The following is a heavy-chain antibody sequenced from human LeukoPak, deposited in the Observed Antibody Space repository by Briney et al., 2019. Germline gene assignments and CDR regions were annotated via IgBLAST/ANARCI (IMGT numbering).Heavy chain of an antibody. V-gene: IGHV5-51*01. CDR2: IYPGDSDN. CDR3: ARHCRDGYKRFDY. Sequence: PGESLKISCQGSGYSFTSYCIGWVRQMPGKGLEWMGIIYPGDSDNRYSPFFQGQVTISADQSINHAYLQWSRLEAPDTALYYCARHCRDGYKRFDYWGQGTLVNVSS. J-gene: IGHJ4*02. D-gene: IGHD5-24*01. CDR1: GYSFTSYC.